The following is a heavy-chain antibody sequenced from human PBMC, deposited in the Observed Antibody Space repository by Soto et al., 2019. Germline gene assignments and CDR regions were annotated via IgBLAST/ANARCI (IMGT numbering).Heavy chain of an antibody. CDR3: EREWSDNVQSYDAFDI. Sequence: SETLSLTCSVSGGSVSSGGHYWSWIRQPPGKGLEWIAYISDTGTTNYNPSLKSRVTISLNMFKNRVSLRLDSVTAADTAVYYCEREWSDNVQSYDAFDIWGQGTMVTVSS. V-gene: IGHV4-61*08. D-gene: IGHD1-20*01. CDR2: ISDTGTT. J-gene: IGHJ3*02. CDR1: GGSVSSGGHY.